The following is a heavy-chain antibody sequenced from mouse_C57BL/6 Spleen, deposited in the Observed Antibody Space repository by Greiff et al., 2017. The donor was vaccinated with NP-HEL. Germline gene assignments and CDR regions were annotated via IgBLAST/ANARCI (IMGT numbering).Heavy chain of an antibody. CDR1: GFTFSSYA. CDR2: ISSGGDYI. CDR3: TRDLNWEGYYYAMDY. V-gene: IGHV5-9-1*02. Sequence: EVKVEESGEGLVKPGGSLKLSCAASGFTFSSYAMSWVRQTPEKRLEWVAYISSGGDYIYYADTVKGRFTISRDNARNTLYLQMSSLKSEDTAMYYCTRDLNWEGYYYAMDYWGQRTSVTVSS. D-gene: IGHD4-1*01. J-gene: IGHJ4*01.